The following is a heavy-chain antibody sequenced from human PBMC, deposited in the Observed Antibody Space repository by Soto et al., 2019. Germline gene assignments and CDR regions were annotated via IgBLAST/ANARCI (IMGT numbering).Heavy chain of an antibody. CDR1: GFTFSSYA. Sequence: QVQLVDSGGGVVQPGRSLRLSCAASGFTFSSYAMHWVRQAPGKGLEWVAVISYDGNNKYYSDSVKGRFTISRDNSKNTLYLQRNSLRSEDKAVYYCARVGTLVRGTYYFDSWGQGTLVTVSS. V-gene: IGHV3-30-3*01. CDR3: ARVGTLVRGTYYFDS. D-gene: IGHD3-10*01. CDR2: ISYDGNNK. J-gene: IGHJ4*02.